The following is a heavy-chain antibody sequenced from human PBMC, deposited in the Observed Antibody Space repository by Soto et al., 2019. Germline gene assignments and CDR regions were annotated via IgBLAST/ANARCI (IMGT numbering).Heavy chain of an antibody. CDR2: VYYSGST. V-gene: IGHV4-39*01. Sequence: KPSETLSLTCTVSGGAVGSSSYYWGWIRQPPGKGLEWIGSVYYSGSTYDDPSLKGRVTMSVDTSKNQISLKLSSLTAADTAVYFCARPPRCTTGDCLGYNYYFHSCRRRTRVTVSS. D-gene: IGHD1-1*01. CDR3: ARPPRCTTGDCLGYNYYFHS. J-gene: IGHJ4*02. CDR1: GGAVGSSSYY.